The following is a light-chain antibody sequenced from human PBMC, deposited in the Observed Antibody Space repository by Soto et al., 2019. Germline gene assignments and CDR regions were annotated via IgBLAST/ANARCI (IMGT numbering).Light chain of an antibody. CDR1: QNIRSW. CDR2: SPX. V-gene: IGKV1-5*02. Sequence: DIQMPQSPSTLSAPVGDRVTIICRASQNIRSWLAWYHQIRAKATKLLISSPXTLQTGVPSRFRGSGSGTEFTLTISSLQPEYFATYHCQQLTRYPRSTFGQGTRLDIK. CDR3: QQLTRYPRST. J-gene: IGKJ5*01.